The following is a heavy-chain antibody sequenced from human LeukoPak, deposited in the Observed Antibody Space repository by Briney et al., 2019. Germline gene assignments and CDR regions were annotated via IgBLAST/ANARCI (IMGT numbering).Heavy chain of an antibody. Sequence: GASVKVSCKASGYTFTSYGISWVRQAPGQGLEWMGWISAYNGNTNYAQKLQGRVTMTTDTSTSTAYMELRSLRSDDTAVYYCARGPRGYSYGPHSDYWGQGTLVTVSS. CDR1: GYTFTSYG. V-gene: IGHV1-18*04. D-gene: IGHD5-18*01. CDR2: ISAYNGNT. CDR3: ARGPRGYSYGPHSDY. J-gene: IGHJ4*02.